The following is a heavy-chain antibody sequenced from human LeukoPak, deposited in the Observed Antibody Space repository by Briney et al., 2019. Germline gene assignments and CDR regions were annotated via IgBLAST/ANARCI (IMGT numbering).Heavy chain of an antibody. CDR2: IRYDGSNK. CDR3: ARDPWGTYSSSSGYHFDY. Sequence: GGSLRLSCVVSGFTFTSHGMHWVRQALGKGLEWVAFIRYDGSNKYYADSVKGRFTISRDNAKNSLFLQMNSLRAEDTAVYYCARDPWGTYSSSSGYHFDYWGQGTLVTVSS. D-gene: IGHD6-6*01. CDR1: GFTFTSHG. J-gene: IGHJ4*02. V-gene: IGHV3-30*02.